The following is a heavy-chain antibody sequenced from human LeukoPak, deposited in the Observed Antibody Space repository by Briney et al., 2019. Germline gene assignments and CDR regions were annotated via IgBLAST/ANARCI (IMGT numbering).Heavy chain of an antibody. Sequence: SCKASGYTFTSYGMHWVRQAPGKGLEWVAVIWYDGSNKYYADSVKGRFTISRDNSKNTLYLQMNSLRAEDTAVYYCACVTITMVYWGQGTLVTVSS. V-gene: IGHV3-33*01. CDR1: GYTFTSYG. CDR2: IWYDGSNK. D-gene: IGHD3-10*01. CDR3: ACVTITMVY. J-gene: IGHJ4*02.